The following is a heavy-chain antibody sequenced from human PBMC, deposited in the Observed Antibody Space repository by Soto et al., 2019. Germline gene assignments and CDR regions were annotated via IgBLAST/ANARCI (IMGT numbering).Heavy chain of an antibody. CDR3: AKDRPAGNFDS. J-gene: IGHJ4*02. CDR2: ISATGGST. CDR1: GFTFNNYA. V-gene: IGHV3-23*01. Sequence: GVLRLSCAASGFTFNNYAMNWVRQAPGKGLEWVATISATGGSTYYADSVKGRFTISRDNSKNTLYLQMNGLRVEDTAVYYCAKDRPAGNFDSWGQGPQVTVSS.